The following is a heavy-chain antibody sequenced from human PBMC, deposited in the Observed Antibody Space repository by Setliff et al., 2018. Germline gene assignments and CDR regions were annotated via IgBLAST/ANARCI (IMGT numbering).Heavy chain of an antibody. Sequence: GGSLRLSCSASGFTFSNYAMHWVRQAPGKGLEYVSAISSNDGATTSYADSVKGRFTISRDNVKNSLFLQMNSLRAEDTAVYYCVRDLHWGFDYWGLGTLVTVSS. CDR2: ISSNDGATT. CDR1: GFTFSNYA. CDR3: VRDLHWGFDY. V-gene: IGHV3-64*04. D-gene: IGHD7-27*01. J-gene: IGHJ4*02.